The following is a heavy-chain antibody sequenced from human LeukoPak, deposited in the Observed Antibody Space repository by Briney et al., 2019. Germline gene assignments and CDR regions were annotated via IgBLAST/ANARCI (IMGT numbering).Heavy chain of an antibody. J-gene: IGHJ3*02. CDR1: GFTFSSYT. V-gene: IGHV3-48*01. Sequence: GGSLRLSCAASGFTFSSYTMSWVRQAPGKGLEWVSSISSDRTTIFYADSVKGRFTISRDNAQNSLYLQMNSLRAEDTAVYYCAKDLGCSGGSCYDAFHIWGQGTMVTVSS. CDR2: ISSDRTTI. D-gene: IGHD2-15*01. CDR3: AKDLGCSGGSCYDAFHI.